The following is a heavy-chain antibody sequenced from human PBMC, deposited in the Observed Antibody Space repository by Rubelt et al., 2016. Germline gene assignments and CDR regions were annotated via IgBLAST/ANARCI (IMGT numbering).Heavy chain of an antibody. J-gene: IGHJ4*02. D-gene: IGHD2-2*01. Sequence: YWSWIRQPPGKGLEWIGYIYYSGSTNYNPSLKSRVTISVDTSKNQFSLKLSSVTAADTAVYYCARGYHPRDWGQGTLVTVSS. CDR1: Y. V-gene: IGHV4-59*01. CDR3: ARGYHPRD. CDR2: IYYSGST.